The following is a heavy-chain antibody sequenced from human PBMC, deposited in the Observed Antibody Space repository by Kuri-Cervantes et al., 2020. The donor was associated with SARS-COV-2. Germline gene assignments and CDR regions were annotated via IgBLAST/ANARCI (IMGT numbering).Heavy chain of an antibody. D-gene: IGHD7-27*01. CDR2: IYYSGST. Sequence: SETLSLTCTVSGGSISSGDYYWSWIRQPPGKGLEWIVYIYYSGSTNYNPSLKSRVTISVDTSKNQFSLKLSSVTAADTAVYYCARFGPQTGDLLSFDAFDIWGQGTMVTVSS. CDR3: ARFGPQTGDLLSFDAFDI. CDR1: GGSISSGDYY. V-gene: IGHV4-61*08. J-gene: IGHJ3*02.